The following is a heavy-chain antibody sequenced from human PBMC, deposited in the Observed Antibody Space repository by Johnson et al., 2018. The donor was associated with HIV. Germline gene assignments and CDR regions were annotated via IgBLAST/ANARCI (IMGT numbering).Heavy chain of an antibody. CDR2: ISYEGSTK. Sequence: QVQLVESGGGLVQPGRSLRLSCAAPGFTFSSYAMHWVRQAPGKVLERVAVISYEGSTKYYADSVKGRFTISRDNSKNTLYLQMNSLRAEDTAVYYCERTQRVTMIVVSLGAFDIWGQGTMVTVSS. CDR1: GFTFSSYA. J-gene: IGHJ3*02. CDR3: ERTQRVTMIVVSLGAFDI. D-gene: IGHD3-22*01. V-gene: IGHV3-30*04.